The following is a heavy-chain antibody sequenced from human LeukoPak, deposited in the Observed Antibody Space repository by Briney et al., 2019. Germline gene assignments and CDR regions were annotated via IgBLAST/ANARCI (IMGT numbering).Heavy chain of an antibody. V-gene: IGHV4-59*01. CDR3: ARSGRGYSMDV. CDR1: GGSISSYY. D-gene: IGHD1-14*01. Sequence: SETLSLTCTVSGGSISSYYWSWIRQPPGKGLEWIGYIYYSGSTNYNPSLKSRVTISVDTSKNQFSLKLSSVTAADTAVYYCARSGRGYSMDVWGKGTTVTVSS. J-gene: IGHJ6*03. CDR2: IYYSGST.